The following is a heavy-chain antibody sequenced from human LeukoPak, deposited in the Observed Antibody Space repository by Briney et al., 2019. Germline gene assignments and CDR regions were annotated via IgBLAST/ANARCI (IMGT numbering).Heavy chain of an antibody. Sequence: GEPLKISCKGSGYRFTSYWIGWVRQMPGKGLEWMGIIYPGDSDTRYSPSFQGPVTISADKSISTAYLQWRSLKASDTAMYYCVRQQRVYYGSGSYVYYYYMDVWGKGTTVTVSS. CDR3: VRQQRVYYGSGSYVYYYYMDV. V-gene: IGHV5-51*01. CDR2: IYPGDSDT. CDR1: GYRFTSYW. D-gene: IGHD3-10*01. J-gene: IGHJ6*03.